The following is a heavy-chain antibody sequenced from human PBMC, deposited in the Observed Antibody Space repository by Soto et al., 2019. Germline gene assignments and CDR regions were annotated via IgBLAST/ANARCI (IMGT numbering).Heavy chain of an antibody. D-gene: IGHD3-10*01. J-gene: IGHJ4*02. V-gene: IGHV4-31*03. CDR1: GGSISSGGYY. Sequence: KPSETLSLTCTVSGGSISSGGYYWSWIRQHPGKGLEWIGYIYYSGSTYYNPSLKSRVTISVDTSKNQFSLKLSSVTAADTAVYYCARVSSGGYFDYWGQGTLVTVSS. CDR3: ARVSSGGYFDY. CDR2: IYYSGST.